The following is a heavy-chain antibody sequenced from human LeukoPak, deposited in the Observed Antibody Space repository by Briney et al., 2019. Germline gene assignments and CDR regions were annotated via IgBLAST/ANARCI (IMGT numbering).Heavy chain of an antibody. CDR2: IYPGDSDT. V-gene: IGHV5-51*01. D-gene: IGHD6-13*01. CDR1: GYSFTSYL. Sequence: GESLKISCKGSGYSFTSYLIGWVRQMPGKGLEWMGIIYPGDSDTRYSPSFQGQVTISADKSISTAYLQWSSLKASDTAMYYCATASSSSWYYFDYWGQGTLVTVSS. CDR3: ATASSSSWYYFDY. J-gene: IGHJ4*02.